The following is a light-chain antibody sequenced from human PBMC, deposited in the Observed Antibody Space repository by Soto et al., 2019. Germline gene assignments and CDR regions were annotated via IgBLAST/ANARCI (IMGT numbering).Light chain of an antibody. Sequence: DIQMTQSPSSLSASVGARVSITCQASQDIRTSLSWFQQKPGSAPKLLIYGASNLETGVPSRFRGSGSGTDFTFTIISLQPEDIATYYCQHYDNRPPFTFGPGTTVDIK. CDR1: QDIRTS. J-gene: IGKJ3*01. CDR2: GAS. V-gene: IGKV1-33*01. CDR3: QHYDNRPPFT.